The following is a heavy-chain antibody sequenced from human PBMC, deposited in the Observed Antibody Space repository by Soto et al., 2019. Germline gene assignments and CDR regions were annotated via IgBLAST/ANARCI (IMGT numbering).Heavy chain of an antibody. Sequence: GASVKVSCKASGKSFNDYYIHWVRQAPGQGLESMGWINPNSGVTKYAQKFQGRVTMTRDTSISTVYMELSRLKSDDTAVYYCRVTDLSEVDYWGQGTPVTVSS. D-gene: IGHD2-21*02. CDR2: INPNSGVT. V-gene: IGHV1-2*02. CDR1: GKSFNDYY. J-gene: IGHJ4*02. CDR3: RVTDLSEVDY.